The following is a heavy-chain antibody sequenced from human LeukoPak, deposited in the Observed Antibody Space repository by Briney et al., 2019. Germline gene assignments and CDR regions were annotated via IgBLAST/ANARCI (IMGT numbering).Heavy chain of an antibody. CDR1: GDSVSSIGVA. CDR2: TYYRSKWYY. Sequence: SQTLSLTCAISGDSVSSIGVAWNWIRQSPSRGLEWLGRTYYRSKWYYEYAVSVKGRININPDPSKNQFSLQLNSVTPEDTVVYYCALARSEYHYGMDVWGQGTTVTVSS. V-gene: IGHV6-1*01. CDR3: ALARSEYHYGMDV. J-gene: IGHJ6*02.